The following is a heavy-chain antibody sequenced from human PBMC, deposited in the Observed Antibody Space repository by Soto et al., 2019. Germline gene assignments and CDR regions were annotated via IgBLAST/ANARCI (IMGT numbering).Heavy chain of an antibody. J-gene: IGHJ4*02. CDR3: ARLSLGDCYFDY. D-gene: IGHD2-21*02. Sequence: QVQLQESGPGLVKPSQTLSLTCTVSGGSISSGGYYWSWIRQHPGKGLEWIGYIYYSGSTYYNPSLKSRVTISVDTSKNQVSLKLSSVTAADTAVYYCARLSLGDCYFDYWGQGTLVTVSS. V-gene: IGHV4-31*03. CDR2: IYYSGST. CDR1: GGSISSGGYY.